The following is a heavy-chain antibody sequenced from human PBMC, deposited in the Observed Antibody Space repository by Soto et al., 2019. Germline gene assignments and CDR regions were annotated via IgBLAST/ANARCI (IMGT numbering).Heavy chain of an antibody. D-gene: IGHD2-21*02. CDR1: GYTFTSYA. V-gene: IGHV1-3*01. CDR2: INAGNGNT. CDR3: ARGYCGGDCYPFDY. Sequence: ASVKVSCKASGYTFTSYAMHWVRQAPGQRLEWMGWINAGNGNTKYSQKFQGRVTITRDTSASTAYMELSSLRSEDTAVYYCARGYCGGDCYPFDYWGQGTLVTVSS. J-gene: IGHJ4*02.